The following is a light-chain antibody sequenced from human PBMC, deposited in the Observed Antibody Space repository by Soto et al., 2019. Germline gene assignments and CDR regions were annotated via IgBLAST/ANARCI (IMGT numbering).Light chain of an antibody. CDR2: ASS. V-gene: IGKV1-12*01. CDR3: QQANTFPIT. J-gene: IGKJ3*01. Sequence: DIQMTQSPSSVSASVGDTVTITCRASQDILSWLAWYQQNPGEAPRLLIYASSNLQSGDPAMFSGSRSGTDFTLTISSLQPEDFATYYCQQANTFPITFGPGTRLDIK. CDR1: QDILSW.